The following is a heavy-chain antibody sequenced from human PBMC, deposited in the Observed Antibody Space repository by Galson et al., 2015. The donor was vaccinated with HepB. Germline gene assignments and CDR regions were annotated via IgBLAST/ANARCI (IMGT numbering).Heavy chain of an antibody. Sequence: SETLSLTCTVSGGSVSSSNYSWGWVRQPPGMGLDYIGIIHYSGSTYYNPSLKSRLTISVDTSKNQFYLKLSSVTAADTAVYYCGRGYNGYVADYWGQGILVTVFS. CDR2: IHYSGST. CDR1: GGSVSSSNYS. V-gene: IGHV4-39*01. J-gene: IGHJ4*02. D-gene: IGHD5-12*01. CDR3: GRGYNGYVADY.